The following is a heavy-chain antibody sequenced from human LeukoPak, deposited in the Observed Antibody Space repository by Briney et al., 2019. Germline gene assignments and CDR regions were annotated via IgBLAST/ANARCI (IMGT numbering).Heavy chain of an antibody. J-gene: IGHJ3*02. CDR3: ARGRIHSWSDAFDI. CDR2: INSNSGGT. CDR1: GYTFIGHY. D-gene: IGHD5-18*01. V-gene: IGHV1-2*02. Sequence: GASVKVSFKASGYTFIGHYMHWVRQAPGQGLEWMGWINSNSGGTKYAQKFQGSVIMTRDTSISTAYMELSRLKSDDTAVYYCARGRIHSWSDAFDIWGQGTTVTVSS.